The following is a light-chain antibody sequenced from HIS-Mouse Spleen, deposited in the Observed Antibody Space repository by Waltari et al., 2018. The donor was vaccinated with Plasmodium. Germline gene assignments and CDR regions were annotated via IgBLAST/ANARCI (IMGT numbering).Light chain of an antibody. V-gene: IGLV3-10*01. CDR2: EDS. CDR1: ASPTNY. J-gene: IGLJ3*02. Sequence: SYDLPQPPPLSASPGPPARSTCSGDASPTNYVNRYQQKSGQTPVLVIYEDSKRPSGIPERVSGSSSGTMATLTISGAQVEDEADYYCYSTDSSGNHRVFGGGTKLTVL. CDR3: YSTDSSGNHRV.